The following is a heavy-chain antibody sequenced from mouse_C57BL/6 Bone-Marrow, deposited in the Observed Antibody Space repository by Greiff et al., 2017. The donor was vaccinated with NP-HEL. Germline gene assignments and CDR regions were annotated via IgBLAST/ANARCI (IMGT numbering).Heavy chain of an antibody. CDR3: ARWAFAY. J-gene: IGHJ3*01. V-gene: IGHV1-59*01. CDR2: IDPSDSYT. Sequence: QVQLQQPGAELVRPGTSVKLSCKASGYTFTSYWMHWVKQRPGQGLEWIGVIDPSDSYTNYNQKFKGKATWTVDTSSSTAYMQLSSLTSEDSAVYYCARWAFAYWGQGTLVTVSA. CDR1: GYTFTSYW.